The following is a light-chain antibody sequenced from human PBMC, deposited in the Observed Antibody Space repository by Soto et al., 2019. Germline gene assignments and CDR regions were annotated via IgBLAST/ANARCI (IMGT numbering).Light chain of an antibody. CDR3: LQYSNWPRT. Sequence: EIMLTQSPPTLSLSPGGRAPLSCRASLSVTNYLAWYQQKPGQAPRLLIYGASTRATGIPARFSGSGSGTEFTLTISNLQSEDFAVYYCLQYSNWPRTFGQGTKVDNK. CDR1: LSVTNY. J-gene: IGKJ1*01. CDR2: GAS. V-gene: IGKV3-15*01.